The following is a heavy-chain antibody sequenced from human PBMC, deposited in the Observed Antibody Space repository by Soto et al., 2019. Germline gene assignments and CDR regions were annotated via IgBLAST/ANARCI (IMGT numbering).Heavy chain of an antibody. J-gene: IGHJ5*02. V-gene: IGHV3-7*03. D-gene: IGHD2-15*01. CDR1: VFSCSSYW. CDR2: IKQDGSQK. Sequence: GSLRLSCAASVFSCSSYWMSWVRQAPGKGLQWVANIKQDGSQKYYVDSVKGRFTIYRDNAKNSLYLQMNSLRAEDTAIYYCARPYCSGGSCYNWFDPWGQGTLVTVSS. CDR3: ARPYCSGGSCYNWFDP.